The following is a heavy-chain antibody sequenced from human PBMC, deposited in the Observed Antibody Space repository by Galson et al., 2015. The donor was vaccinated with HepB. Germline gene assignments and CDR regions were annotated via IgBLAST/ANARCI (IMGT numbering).Heavy chain of an antibody. V-gene: IGHV3-66*02. CDR1: GFTVTINY. J-gene: IGHJ6*02. Sequence: SLRLSCAASGFTVTINYMSWVRQAPGKGLEWVSVIYNDDSTYYADSVTARFTISRDNSKNTLYLQLNSVRAEDTAVDYCARDQGDDYVNYYYSHGMDVWGQGTTVTVSS. CDR2: IYNDDST. D-gene: IGHD4-17*01. CDR3: ARDQGDDYVNYYYSHGMDV.